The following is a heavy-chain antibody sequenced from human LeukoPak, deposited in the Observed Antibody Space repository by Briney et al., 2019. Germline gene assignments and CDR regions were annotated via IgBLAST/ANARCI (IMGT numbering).Heavy chain of an antibody. CDR2: VYYSGRT. J-gene: IGHJ4*02. CDR1: GGSISTYY. V-gene: IGHV4-59*01. CDR3: ASITMVRGAKMPSDY. Sequence: SETLSLTCTVSGGSISTYYWDWIRQPPGEGLEWSGYVYYSGRTNYNPSLKSRVTISIDTSKSQFSLKLSSATPAHTAVYYCASITMVRGAKMPSDYWGQGTLVTVSS. D-gene: IGHD3-10*01.